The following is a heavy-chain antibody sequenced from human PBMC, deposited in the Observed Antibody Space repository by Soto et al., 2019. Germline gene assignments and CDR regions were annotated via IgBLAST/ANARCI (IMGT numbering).Heavy chain of an antibody. D-gene: IGHD3-10*01. CDR1: GFSLSTTAVG. J-gene: IGHJ6*02. V-gene: IGHV2-5*02. Sequence: QITLKESGPPLVKPTQTLTLTCTFSGFSLSTTAVGVGWIRQPPGKALEWLALIYWDDDKTYRPSLKSRLTITRGTSKNQVGLTMTNMDPVDTATYYCALSFGEVRGRHHHYFGLDVWGQGKTVSVSS. CDR2: IYWDDDK. CDR3: ALSFGEVRGRHHHYFGLDV.